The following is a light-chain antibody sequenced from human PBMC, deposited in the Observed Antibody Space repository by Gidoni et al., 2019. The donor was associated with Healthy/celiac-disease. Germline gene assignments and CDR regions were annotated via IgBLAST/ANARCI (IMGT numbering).Light chain of an antibody. Sequence: LQMTQSPSSLSASVGYRVTITVRASTSISSYFNWYQQTPGKAPKLLIYSASSLQSGVPSRCSASGSGTAFTLTISSLQSEDFATDYFQQSYSTPCSFGQGTKLEIK. J-gene: IGKJ2*04. CDR1: TSISSY. V-gene: IGKV1-39*01. CDR3: QQSYSTPCS. CDR2: SAS.